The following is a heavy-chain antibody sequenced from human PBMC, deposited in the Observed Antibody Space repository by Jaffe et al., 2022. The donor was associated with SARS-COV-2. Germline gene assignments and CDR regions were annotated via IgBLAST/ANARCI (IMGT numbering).Heavy chain of an antibody. CDR2: IYTSGST. V-gene: IGHV4-4*07. CDR3: ARDRRSPGGYYYDSSGYYLFDY. J-gene: IGHJ4*02. CDR1: GGSISSYY. D-gene: IGHD3-22*01. Sequence: QVQLQESGPGLVKPSETLSLTCTVSGGSISSYYWSWIRQPAGKGLEWIGRIYTSGSTNYNPSLKSRVTMSVDTSKNQFSLKLSSVTAADTAVYYCARDRRSPGGYYYDSSGYYLFDYWGQGTLVTVSS.